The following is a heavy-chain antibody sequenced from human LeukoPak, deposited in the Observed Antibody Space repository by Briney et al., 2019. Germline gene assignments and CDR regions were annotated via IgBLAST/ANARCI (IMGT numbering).Heavy chain of an antibody. D-gene: IGHD3-3*02. J-gene: IGHJ3*02. CDR3: ARHFSGLRYLNI. Sequence: PSETLSLTCAVYGGSFSDSCRCCIRQPPGKGLEWIGSFYSSGRTYYNPSLESRVTISVDTSKNQFSLEVTSVTAADTAIYSCARHFSGLRYLNIWGQGTMVTVSS. V-gene: IGHV4-34*01. CDR1: GGSFSDSC. CDR2: FYSSGRT.